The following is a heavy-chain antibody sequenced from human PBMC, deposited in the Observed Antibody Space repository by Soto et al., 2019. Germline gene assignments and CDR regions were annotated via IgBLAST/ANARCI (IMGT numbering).Heavy chain of an antibody. V-gene: IGHV3-66*01. J-gene: IGHJ4*02. CDR1: GFSVSNNY. CDR2: IYSGGST. Sequence: QLVESGGGLVQPGGSLRLSCAASGFSVSNNYMKWVRQAPGKGLEWVSLIYSGGSTYYADSVKGRFTISRDNSKNTLFLQMDSLKAEDTAVYYCATSRVFDFWGLGTLVSVSS. CDR3: ATSRVFDF.